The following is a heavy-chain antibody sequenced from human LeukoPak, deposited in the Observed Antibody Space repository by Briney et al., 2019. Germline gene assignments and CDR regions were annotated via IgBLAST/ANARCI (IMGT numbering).Heavy chain of an antibody. D-gene: IGHD2-15*01. Sequence: SETLSLTCTVSGGSISSYYWSWIRQPPGKGLEWVGYIYYSGSTNYNPSLKSRVTISVDTSKNQFSLKLSSVTAADTAVYYCARRPSGVGYCSGGSCYSGYYYGMDVWGQGTTVTVSS. CDR2: IYYSGST. CDR1: GGSISSYY. CDR3: ARRPSGVGYCSGGSCYSGYYYGMDV. J-gene: IGHJ6*02. V-gene: IGHV4-59*01.